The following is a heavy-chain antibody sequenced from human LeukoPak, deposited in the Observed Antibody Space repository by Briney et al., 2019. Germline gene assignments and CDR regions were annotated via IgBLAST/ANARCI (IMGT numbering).Heavy chain of an antibody. D-gene: IGHD3-22*01. J-gene: IGHJ4*02. CDR2: ISAYNGNT. V-gene: IGHV1-18*01. CDR3: ARDPYYYDSSGYYPPFDY. Sequence: ASVTVSCKASGYTFTSYGISWVRQAPGQGLEWMGWISAYNGNTNYAQKLQGRVTMTTDTSTSTAYMELRSLRSDDTAVYYCARDPYYYDSSGYYPPFDYWGQGTLVTVSS. CDR1: GYTFTSYG.